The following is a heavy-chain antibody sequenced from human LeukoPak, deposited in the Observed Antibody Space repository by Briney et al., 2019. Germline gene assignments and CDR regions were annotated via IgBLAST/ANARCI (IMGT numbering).Heavy chain of an antibody. V-gene: IGHV4-38-2*02. CDR3: ARSLGPRTKLRFLEWLKDEGFDY. CDR2: IYHSGST. CDR1: GYSISSGYY. D-gene: IGHD3-3*01. J-gene: IGHJ4*02. Sequence: KASETLSLTCTVSGYSISSGYYWGWVRQPPGKGQEWNGSIYHSGSTYYNPSLKSRVTISVDTSKNQFSLKLSSVTAADTAVYYYARSLGPRTKLRFLEWLKDEGFDYWGQGTLVTVSS.